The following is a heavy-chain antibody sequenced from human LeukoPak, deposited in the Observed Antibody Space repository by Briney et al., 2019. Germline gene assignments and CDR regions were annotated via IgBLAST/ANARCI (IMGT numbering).Heavy chain of an antibody. CDR2: ISSNGGST. CDR1: GFTFSSYA. D-gene: IGHD3-10*01. CDR3: ARGALELYYYGSGSYLYTYSFDY. V-gene: IGHV3-64*01. Sequence: GGSLRLSCAASGFTFSSYAMHWVRQAPGKGLEYVSAISSNGGSTYYANSVKGRFTISRDNPKNTLYLQMGSLRAEDMAVYYCARGALELYYYGSGSYLYTYSFDYWGQGTLVTVSS. J-gene: IGHJ4*02.